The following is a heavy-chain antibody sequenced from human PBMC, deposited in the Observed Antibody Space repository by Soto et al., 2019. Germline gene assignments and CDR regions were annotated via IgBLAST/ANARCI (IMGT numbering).Heavy chain of an antibody. J-gene: IGHJ4*02. V-gene: IGHV3-11*06. D-gene: IGHD3-10*02. CDR2: SSNSGTYT. Sequence: PGGSVRLSCAASGFTFSDYYMSWIRQAPGKGLEWLSYSSNSGTYTRYADSVKGRFSISRDNAKNSLFLQINSLRGEDTAIYYCARSGDNYNVLDYWGQGTPVTVS. CDR3: ARSGDNYNVLDY. CDR1: GFTFSDYY.